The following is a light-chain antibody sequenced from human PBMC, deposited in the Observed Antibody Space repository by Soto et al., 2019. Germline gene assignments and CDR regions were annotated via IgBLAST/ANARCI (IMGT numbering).Light chain of an antibody. CDR1: QTVSRF. Sequence: ETVLTQSPATLSLSPGESATLSCRASQTVSRFFAWYQQKPGQSPRLLIYGVSNRATGVPARFSASGSGTDFTLSISSLLPEDSAVYYCQQRFTWPLTFGGGTKV. CDR3: QQRFTWPLT. CDR2: GVS. J-gene: IGKJ4*01. V-gene: IGKV3-11*01.